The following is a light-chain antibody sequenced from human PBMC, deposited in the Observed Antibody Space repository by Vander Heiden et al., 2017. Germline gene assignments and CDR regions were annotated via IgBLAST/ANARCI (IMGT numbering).Light chain of an antibody. CDR2: GAS. J-gene: IGKJ2*01. CDR3: QQCNKSHGST. Sequence: EIVMTQSPSTLSVSPGERATLSCRASQSVSSNLAWYQQKPGQAPRLLIYGASTRATGIPARFSASPSRTEFTLTSSMLQSEDFTVYYCQQCNKSHGSTLGPWTKLELK. V-gene: IGKV3-15*01. CDR1: QSVSSN.